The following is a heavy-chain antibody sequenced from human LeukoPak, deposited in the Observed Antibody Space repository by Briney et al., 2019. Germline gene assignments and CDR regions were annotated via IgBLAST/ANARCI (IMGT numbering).Heavy chain of an antibody. CDR3: ARDRASRTRTYYYGSGNWFDP. Sequence: ASVKVSCKASGYTFTSYGISWVRQAPGQGLEWMGWISAYNGNTNYAQKLQGRVTMTTDTSTSTAYMELRSLRSDDTAVYYCARDRASRTRTYYYGSGNWFDPWGQGTLVTVSS. CDR2: ISAYNGNT. CDR1: GYTFTSYG. V-gene: IGHV1-18*01. J-gene: IGHJ5*02. D-gene: IGHD3-10*01.